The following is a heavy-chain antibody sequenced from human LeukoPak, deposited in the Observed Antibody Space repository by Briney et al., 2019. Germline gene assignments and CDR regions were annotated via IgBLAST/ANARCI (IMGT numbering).Heavy chain of an antibody. CDR2: IRQDGIEK. CDR3: ATGCWNCRYAMDV. J-gene: IGHJ6*02. CDR1: GFTFSSYG. V-gene: IGHV3-7*01. D-gene: IGHD2-15*01. Sequence: PGGSLRLSCAASGFTFSSYGMHWVRQAPGKGLEWVANIRQDGIEKYHVDSVKGRFTISRDNAKNSLYLQMNSLRAEDTAVYYCATGCWNCRYAMDVWGQGTTVTVSS.